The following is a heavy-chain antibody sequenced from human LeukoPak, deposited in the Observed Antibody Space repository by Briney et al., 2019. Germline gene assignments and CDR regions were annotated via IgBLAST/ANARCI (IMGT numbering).Heavy chain of an antibody. V-gene: IGHV4-59*01. CDR3: AREADSNGLAQ. CDR1: GGSISSYY. J-gene: IGHJ4*02. D-gene: IGHD6-19*01. CDR2: IYYSGST. Sequence: SETLSLTCTVSGGSISSYYWSWIRQPPGKGLEWIGYIYYSGSTTYNPSLKGRVTISADTSKNQFSLKLSSVTAADTAVYYCAREADSNGLAQWGQGTLVTVSS.